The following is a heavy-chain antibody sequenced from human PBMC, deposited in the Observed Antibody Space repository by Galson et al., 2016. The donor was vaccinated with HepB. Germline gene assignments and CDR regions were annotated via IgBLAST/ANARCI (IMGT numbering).Heavy chain of an antibody. CDR1: GFTFSSYA. CDR3: ARRDYYGSGSFDY. D-gene: IGHD3-10*01. J-gene: IGHJ4*02. CDR2: ISYDGSDK. Sequence: SLRLSCAASGFTFSSYAMHWVRQAPGKGLEWVAFISYDGSDKYYADSVKGRFTISRDTSKNTLFLQLNSLRAEDTAVYYCARRDYYGSGSFDYWGQGTLVTVSS. V-gene: IGHV3-30*04.